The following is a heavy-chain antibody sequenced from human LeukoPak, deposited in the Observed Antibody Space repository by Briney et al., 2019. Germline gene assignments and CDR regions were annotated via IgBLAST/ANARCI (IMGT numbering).Heavy chain of an antibody. J-gene: IGHJ4*02. V-gene: IGHV3-23*01. CDR3: AKRSRYDFWSGYSFDY. CDR2: ISGSGGST. Sequence: GGSLRLSCAASGFTFSSYAMSWVRQAPGKGLEWVSAISGSGGSTYYADSVKGRFTISRDNSKNTLYLQMNRLRAEDTAVYYCAKRSRYDFWSGYSFDYWGQGTLVTVSS. CDR1: GFTFSSYA. D-gene: IGHD3-3*01.